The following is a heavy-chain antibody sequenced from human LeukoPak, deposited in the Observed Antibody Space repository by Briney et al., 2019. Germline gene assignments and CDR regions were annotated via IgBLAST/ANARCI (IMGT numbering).Heavy chain of an antibody. D-gene: IGHD3-3*01. CDR3: ARSYYDFWSGYSNWFDP. CDR2: INDSGST. J-gene: IGHJ5*02. Sequence: XINDSGSTNYNPSLKSRVTISVDTSKNQFSLKLSSVTAADTAVYYCARSYYDFWSGYSNWFDPWGQGTLVTVSS. V-gene: IGHV4-34*01.